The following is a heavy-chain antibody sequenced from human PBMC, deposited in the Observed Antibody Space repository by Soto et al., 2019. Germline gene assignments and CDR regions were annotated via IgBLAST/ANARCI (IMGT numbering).Heavy chain of an antibody. Sequence: SLRLSCAASGFTFSNAWMSWVRQAPGKGLEWVGRIKSKTDGGTTDYAAPVKGRFTISRDDSKNTLYLQMNSLKTEDTAVYYGPPYYHESSGLPEWGQGTLVTVSS. CDR1: GFTFSNAW. V-gene: IGHV3-15*01. D-gene: IGHD3-22*01. CDR2: IKSKTDGGTT. J-gene: IGHJ4*02. CDR3: PPYYHESSGLPE.